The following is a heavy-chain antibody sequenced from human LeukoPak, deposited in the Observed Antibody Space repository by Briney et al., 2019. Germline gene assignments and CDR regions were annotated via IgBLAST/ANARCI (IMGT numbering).Heavy chain of an antibody. D-gene: IGHD3-10*01. CDR2: IYYSGST. CDR3: ARGPRITMVRGKSLDP. CDR1: GGSISSDY. Sequence: PSETLSLTCTVSGGSISSDYWSWIRQPPGKGLEWIGYIYYSGSTNYNPSLESRVTISVDTSKNQFSLKLSSVTAADTAVYYCARGPRITMVRGKSLDPWGQGTLVTVSS. V-gene: IGHV4-59*01. J-gene: IGHJ5*02.